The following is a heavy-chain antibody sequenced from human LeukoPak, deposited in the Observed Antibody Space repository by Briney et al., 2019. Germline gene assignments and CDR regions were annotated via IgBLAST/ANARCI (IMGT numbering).Heavy chain of an antibody. Sequence: SETLSLTCTVSGGSISSYYWSWIRQPPGKGLEWIGYIYYSGSTNYNPSLKSRVTISVDTSKNQFSLKLSSVTAADTAVYYCARALLSYGYYYFDYWGQGTLVTVSS. J-gene: IGHJ4*02. CDR2: IYYSGST. CDR1: GGSISSYY. D-gene: IGHD5-18*01. CDR3: ARALLSYGYYYFDY. V-gene: IGHV4-59*01.